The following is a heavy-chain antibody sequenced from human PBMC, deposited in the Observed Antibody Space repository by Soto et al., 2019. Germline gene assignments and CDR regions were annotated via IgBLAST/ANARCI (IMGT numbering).Heavy chain of an antibody. Sequence: EVQLVESXXDMVQPGRSLKLSCVGSGYSFEDYSMHWVRQAPGKGLEWVSGISWNGNFTGYADSVKGRFTISRDNAKNSLFLQMRSLSLEDTALYYCVGGSWFDWGQGTLVTVSS. D-gene: IGHD2-15*01. CDR3: VGGSWFD. CDR2: ISWNGNFT. V-gene: IGHV3-9*01. CDR1: GYSFEDYS. J-gene: IGHJ4*02.